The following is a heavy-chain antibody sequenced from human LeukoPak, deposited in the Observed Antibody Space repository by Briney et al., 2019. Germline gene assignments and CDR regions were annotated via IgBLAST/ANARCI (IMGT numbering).Heavy chain of an antibody. V-gene: IGHV5-51*01. CDR2: IYPGDSDT. CDR3: ARRVHGIVGGYYYYMDV. J-gene: IGHJ6*03. CDR1: GYSFTSYW. Sequence: PGESLKISCKGSGYSFTSYWIGWVRQMPGKGQECMGIIYPGDSDTRYSPSFQGQVTISADQSISTAYLQWSSLKASDTAMYYCARRVHGIVGGYYYYMDVWGKGNTVNVSS. D-gene: IGHD2-15*01.